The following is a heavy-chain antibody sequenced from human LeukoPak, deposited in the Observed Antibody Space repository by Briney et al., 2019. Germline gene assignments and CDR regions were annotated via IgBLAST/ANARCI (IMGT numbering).Heavy chain of an antibody. CDR2: INHSGST. J-gene: IGHJ5*02. V-gene: IGHV4-34*01. CDR3: ARARWGAPVDP. CDR1: GGSFSGYC. D-gene: IGHD1-26*01. Sequence: SETLSLTCAVYGGSFSGYCWSWIRQPPGKGLEWIGEINHSGSTNYNPSLKSRVTISVDTSKNQFSLKLSSVTAADTAVYYCARARWGAPVDPWGQGTLVTVSS.